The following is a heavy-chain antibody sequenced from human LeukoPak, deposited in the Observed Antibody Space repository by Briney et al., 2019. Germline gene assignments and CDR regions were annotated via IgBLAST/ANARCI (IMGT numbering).Heavy chain of an antibody. V-gene: IGHV1-2*02. D-gene: IGHD4-17*01. J-gene: IGHJ4*02. Sequence: ASVKVSCKASGYTFTGYYMHWVRQAPGQGLEWMGWINPKTGGTNYARKFRGRVTMTRDTSISTAYMELSRVRSDDTAVYYCARNRYGDYTPDYWGQGTLVTVSS. CDR1: GYTFTGYY. CDR2: INPKTGGT. CDR3: ARNRYGDYTPDY.